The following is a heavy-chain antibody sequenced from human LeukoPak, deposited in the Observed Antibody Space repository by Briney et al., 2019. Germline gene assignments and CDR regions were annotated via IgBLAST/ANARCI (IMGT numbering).Heavy chain of an antibody. D-gene: IGHD1-14*01. CDR1: GYTFTSYD. J-gene: IGHJ4*02. V-gene: IGHV1-8*03. CDR2: MNPNSGNT. Sequence: GASVKVSCKASGYTFTSYDINWVRQATRQGHEWMGWMNPNSGNTGYAQKFQGGVTITRNTSISTAYMELSSLRSEDTAVYYCARGISRRVDYWGQGTLVTVSS. CDR3: ARGISRRVDY.